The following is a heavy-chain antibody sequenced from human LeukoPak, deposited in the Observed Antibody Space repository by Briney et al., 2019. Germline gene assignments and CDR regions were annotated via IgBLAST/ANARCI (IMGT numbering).Heavy chain of an antibody. CDR3: ARENLIEHYYGMDV. CDR2: ISYDGSNK. Sequence: PGGSLRLSCAASGFTFSSYAMSWVRQAPGKGLEWVAVISYDGSNKYYADSVKGRFTISRDNSKNTLYLQMNSLRAEDTAVYYCARENLIEHYYGMDVWSQGTTVTVSS. CDR1: GFTFSSYA. J-gene: IGHJ6*02. V-gene: IGHV3-30-3*01. D-gene: IGHD2-15*01.